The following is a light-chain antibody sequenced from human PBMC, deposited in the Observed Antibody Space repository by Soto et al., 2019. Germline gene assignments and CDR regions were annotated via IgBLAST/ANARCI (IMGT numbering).Light chain of an antibody. J-gene: IGKJ4*01. V-gene: IGKV3-15*01. CDR1: QSVSSN. Sequence: EIVMTQSPATLSVSPGERATLSCRASQSVSSNLAWYQQKPGQAPRLLIYGASTRATGIPERFSGSGSGTEFTLTISSLQSEDFALYYCQQYDNWPPLTFGGGTKVEI. CDR3: QQYDNWPPLT. CDR2: GAS.